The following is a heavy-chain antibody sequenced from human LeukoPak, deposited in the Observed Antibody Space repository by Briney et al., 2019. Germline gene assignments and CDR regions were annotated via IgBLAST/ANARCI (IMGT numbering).Heavy chain of an antibody. CDR1: GYTFTGYY. CDR2: INPNSGDT. V-gene: IGHV1-2*02. J-gene: IGHJ4*02. D-gene: IGHD3-10*01. CDR3: ARGGNYGSGTYTAFDY. Sequence: ASVKVSCKASGYTFTGYYMHWVRQAPGQGLQWMGWINPNSGDTHFPQKFQGRVIMTTDTSITTAYMELSRLRSDDTAVYYCARGGNYGSGTYTAFDYWGQGALVTVSS.